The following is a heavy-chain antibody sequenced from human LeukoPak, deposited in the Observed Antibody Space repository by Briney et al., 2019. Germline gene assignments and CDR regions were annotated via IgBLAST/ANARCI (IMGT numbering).Heavy chain of an antibody. V-gene: IGHV4-59*01. CDR2: IYYSGST. CDR1: GGSISSYY. D-gene: IGHD1-26*01. J-gene: IGHJ6*02. CDR3: ARDNSGSYSPYYYYGMDV. Sequence: PSETLSLTCTVSGGSISSYYWSWIRQPPGKGLEWIGYIYYSGSTNYNPSLKCRVTISVDTSKNQFSLKLSSVTAADTAVYYCARDNSGSYSPYYYYGMDVWGQGTTVTVSS.